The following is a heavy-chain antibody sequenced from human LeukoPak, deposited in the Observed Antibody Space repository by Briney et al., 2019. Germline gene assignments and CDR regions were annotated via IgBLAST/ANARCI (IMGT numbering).Heavy chain of an antibody. D-gene: IGHD3-22*01. CDR2: INPNSGGT. CDR3: ARYYYDSSGHYYGWFDP. Sequence: ASVKVSCKASGYTFTSYGISWVRQAPGQGLGWMGWINPNSGGTNYAQKFQGRVTMTRDTSTSTVYMELSSLRSEDTAVYYCARYYYDSSGHYYGWFDPWGQGTLVTVSS. J-gene: IGHJ5*02. CDR1: GYTFTSYG. V-gene: IGHV1-2*02.